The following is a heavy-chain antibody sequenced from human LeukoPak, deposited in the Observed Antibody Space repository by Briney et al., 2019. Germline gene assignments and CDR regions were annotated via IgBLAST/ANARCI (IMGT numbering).Heavy chain of an antibody. CDR2: ISTSGGST. CDR3: VGGFY. Sequence: GGSLRLSCAASGFTFRSHEMNWVRQAPGKGLEYVSAISTSGGSTYYADSVKGRFTISRDNSKNTLYLQMSSLRDEDTAVYYCVGGFYWGQGTLVTVSS. CDR1: GFTFRSHE. J-gene: IGHJ4*02. V-gene: IGHV3-64D*06. D-gene: IGHD3-16*01.